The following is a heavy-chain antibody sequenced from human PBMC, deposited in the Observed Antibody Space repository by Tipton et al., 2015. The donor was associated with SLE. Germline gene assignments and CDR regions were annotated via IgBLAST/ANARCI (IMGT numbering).Heavy chain of an antibody. V-gene: IGHV4-34*01. Sequence: TLSLTCAVYGGSFSDYYWSWIRQPPGKGLEWIGEINHSGGTNYNPSLRSRVTISIDTSKNQFSLKLSSVTAADTAVYYCARRDGYSYFDYWGQGTLVTVSS. CDR3: ARRDGYSYFDY. CDR1: GGSFSDYY. J-gene: IGHJ4*02. D-gene: IGHD5-24*01. CDR2: INHSGGT.